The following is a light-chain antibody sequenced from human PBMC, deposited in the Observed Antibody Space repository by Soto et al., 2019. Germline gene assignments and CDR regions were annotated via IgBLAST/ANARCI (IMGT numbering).Light chain of an antibody. CDR3: SSYTSTMTNV. J-gene: IGLJ1*01. CDR2: DVV. Sequence: QSALTQPASVSGSPGQSITISCTGTSSDVGGFNSVSWYQLRPGTAPKLILYDVVDRPSGVSYRFSGSKSGNTASLTISGLQAADEADYFCSSYTSTMTNVFGSGTKLTVL. V-gene: IGLV2-14*03. CDR1: SSDVGGFNS.